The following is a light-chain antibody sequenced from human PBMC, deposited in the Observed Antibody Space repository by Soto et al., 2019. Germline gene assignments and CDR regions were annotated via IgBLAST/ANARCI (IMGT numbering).Light chain of an antibody. V-gene: IGLV2-23*01. CDR2: EGS. J-gene: IGLJ2*01. Sequence: QSALTQPASVSGSPGQSITISCTGTSSDVGRYNFVSWYQQHPGKAPKLMIYEGSKRPSGVSDRFSGSKSGNTASLTISGLQAEDESDYYCCSYAGDTTWVFGGGTKLTVL. CDR3: CSYAGDTTWV. CDR1: SSDVGRYNF.